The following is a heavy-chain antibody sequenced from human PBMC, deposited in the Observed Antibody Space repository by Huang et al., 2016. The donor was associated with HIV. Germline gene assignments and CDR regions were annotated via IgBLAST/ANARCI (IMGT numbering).Heavy chain of an antibody. Sequence: VQLVQSGPEVQKPGASVRVSCKASGYTFANYGITWVRQAHGQGLGWMGWVSAYNGQTNYAQKCHGRVTMTTDTSTSIAYMGLRSLTSDDTAIYYCVRDRPYGAYTMPDFDYWGQGTLVAVSS. D-gene: IGHD2-8*01. CDR2: VSAYNGQT. V-gene: IGHV1-18*01. CDR1: GYTFANYG. CDR3: VRDRPYGAYTMPDFDY. J-gene: IGHJ4*02.